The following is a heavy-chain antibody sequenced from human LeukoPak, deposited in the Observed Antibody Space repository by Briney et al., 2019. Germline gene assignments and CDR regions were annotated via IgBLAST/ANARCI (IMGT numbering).Heavy chain of an antibody. J-gene: IGHJ2*01. V-gene: IGHV4-59*01. Sequence: PSETLSLTCTVSGGSISDSYWSWVRQPPGKGLEWVGFVYNGRRANYNPPLKSRLTMSLNASKNQFSLRLNSLTTADTAVYYCARDPGFGELLSVGYFDLWGRGILVTVS. D-gene: IGHD3-10*01. CDR1: GGSISDSY. CDR3: ARDPGFGELLSVGYFDL. CDR2: VYNGRRA.